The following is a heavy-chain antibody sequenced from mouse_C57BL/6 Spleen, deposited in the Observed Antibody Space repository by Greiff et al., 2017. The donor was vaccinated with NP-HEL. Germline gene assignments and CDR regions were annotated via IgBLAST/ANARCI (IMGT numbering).Heavy chain of an antibody. CDR1: GYTFTSYW. J-gene: IGHJ2*01. V-gene: IGHV1-59*01. Sequence: QVQLQQPGAELVRPGTSVKLSCKASGYTFTSYWMHWVKQRPGQGLEWIGVIDPSDSYTNYNQKFKGKATLTVDTSSSTAYMPLSSLTSEDSAVYYCATTVVATGYFDYWGQGTTLTVSS. CDR2: IDPSDSYT. D-gene: IGHD1-1*01. CDR3: ATTVVATGYFDY.